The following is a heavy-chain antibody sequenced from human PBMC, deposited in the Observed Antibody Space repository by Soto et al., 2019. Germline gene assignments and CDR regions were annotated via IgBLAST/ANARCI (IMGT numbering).Heavy chain of an antibody. D-gene: IGHD3-22*01. CDR1: GFTFSSYG. CDR2: ISYDGSKK. CDR3: AKDWPMYYYDSSGLFDY. Sequence: QVQLVESGGGVVQPGRSLRLSCAASGFTFSSYGTHWVSQAPGKGLEWVAVISYDGSKKYYVDSVKGRFTISRDNSKNTLFLQMNSLRAEDTAVYYCAKDWPMYYYDSSGLFDYWGQGTLVTVSS. V-gene: IGHV3-30*18. J-gene: IGHJ4*02.